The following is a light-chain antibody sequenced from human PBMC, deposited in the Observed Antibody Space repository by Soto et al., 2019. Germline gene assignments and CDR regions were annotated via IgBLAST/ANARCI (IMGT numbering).Light chain of an antibody. J-gene: IGKJ1*01. CDR1: QGIANY. CDR3: QQCNNWPQWT. CDR2: WAS. V-gene: IGKV1-27*01. Sequence: DIQMTQSPSSLSASVGDRVTITCRASQGIANYLNWYQQKPGQPPKLLIYWASTRESGVPDRFSGSGSGTDFTLTISSLEPEDFAVYYCQQCNNWPQWTFGQGTRWIS.